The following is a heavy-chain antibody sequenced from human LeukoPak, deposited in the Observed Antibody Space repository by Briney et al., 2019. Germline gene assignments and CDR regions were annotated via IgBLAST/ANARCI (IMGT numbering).Heavy chain of an antibody. V-gene: IGHV1-8*03. CDR3: ARGSRFRGWCDI. CDR1: GYTFTSYD. CDR2: MNPNSGNT. Sequence: ASVKVSCKASGYTFTSYDINWVRQATGQGLEWMGWMNPNSGNTGYAQKFQGRVTITRNTSISTAYMELSSLRSEDTAVYYCARGSRFRGWCDIWGQGTMVTVSS. D-gene: IGHD6-19*01. J-gene: IGHJ3*02.